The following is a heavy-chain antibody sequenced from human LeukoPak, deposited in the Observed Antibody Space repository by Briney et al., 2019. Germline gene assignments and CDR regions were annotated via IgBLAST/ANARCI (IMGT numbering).Heavy chain of an antibody. CDR3: ARHALVTSFSSQIDY. CDR1: GGSISSYY. D-gene: IGHD5-18*01. Sequence: PSETLSLTCTVSGGSISSYYWSWIRQPPGKGLEWIGDIYYSGSTNYNPSLKSRVTISVDTSKNQFSLKLSSVTAADTAVYYCARHALVTSFSSQIDYWGQGTLVTVSS. CDR2: IYYSGST. V-gene: IGHV4-59*01. J-gene: IGHJ4*02.